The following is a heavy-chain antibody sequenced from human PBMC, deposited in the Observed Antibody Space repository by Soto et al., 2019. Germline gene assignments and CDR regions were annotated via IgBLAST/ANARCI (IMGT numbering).Heavy chain of an antibody. CDR2: IIPIFGTA. J-gene: IGHJ6*01. CDR1: GSTFSNEA. V-gene: IGHV1-69*01. D-gene: IGHD3-3*01. Sequence: VEASCRDSGSTFSNEASSALRGSDGTVLEWMGGIIPIFGTANYAQKFQGRVTITADESTSTAYMELSSLRSEDTAVYYCASDGYYDFWSGYSRRPYYGMYGSVQVSTGIV. CDR3: ASDGYYDFWSGYSRRPYYGMYG.